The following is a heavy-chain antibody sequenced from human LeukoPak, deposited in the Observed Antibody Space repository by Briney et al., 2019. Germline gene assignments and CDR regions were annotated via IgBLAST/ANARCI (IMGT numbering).Heavy chain of an antibody. CDR1: GGTFSNYG. J-gene: IGHJ4*02. V-gene: IGHV1-69*04. D-gene: IGHD5-12*01. CDR3: ARDRGYEEGFDY. Sequence: GASVRVSCKASGGTFSNYGINWVRQAPGQGPEWMGRIVPILGVTSYAQEFQGTVTISADKSTTTVYMELSSLRSEDTAVYYCARDRGYEEGFDYWGQGTLVTVSS. CDR2: IVPILGVT.